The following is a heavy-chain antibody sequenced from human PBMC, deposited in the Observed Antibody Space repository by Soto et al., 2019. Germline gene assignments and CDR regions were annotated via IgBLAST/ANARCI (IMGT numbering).Heavy chain of an antibody. CDR3: ARDHCSAGSCYYYGMDV. V-gene: IGHV1-69*13. D-gene: IGHD2-15*01. Sequence: SVKVSCKASGGTFSSYAISWVRQAPGQGLEWMGGIIPIFGTANYAQKFQGRVTITADESTSTAYMELSSLRSEDTAVYYCARDHCSAGSCYYYGMDVWGQGTTVTVSS. CDR2: IIPIFGTA. J-gene: IGHJ6*02. CDR1: GGTFSSYA.